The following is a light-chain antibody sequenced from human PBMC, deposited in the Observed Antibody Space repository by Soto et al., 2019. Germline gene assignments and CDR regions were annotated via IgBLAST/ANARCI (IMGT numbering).Light chain of an antibody. J-gene: IGKJ1*01. CDR3: QQYNSYSLT. Sequence: DIQMTQSPFSLSASVGDRVTITCRASQSISRDLNWYQQKPGKAPNLLIYDASNLESGVPSRFSGSGSGTEFTLTISSLQPDDFATYYCQQYNSYSLTFGQGTKVDIK. CDR1: QSISRD. V-gene: IGKV1-5*01. CDR2: DAS.